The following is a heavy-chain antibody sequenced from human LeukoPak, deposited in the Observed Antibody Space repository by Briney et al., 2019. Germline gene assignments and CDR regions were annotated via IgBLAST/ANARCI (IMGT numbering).Heavy chain of an antibody. CDR2: IKQDGSEK. V-gene: IGHV3-7*01. J-gene: IGHJ4*02. CDR1: GFTFNSYA. D-gene: IGHD3-16*02. Sequence: GGSLRLSCAASGFTFNSYAMTWVRQAPGKGLEWVANIKQDGSEKYYVDSVKGRFTISRGNAKNSLYLQMNSLRAEDTAVYYCARAQTPIYDYVWGSYRPSPFDYWGQGTLVTVSS. CDR3: ARAQTPIYDYVWGSYRPSPFDY.